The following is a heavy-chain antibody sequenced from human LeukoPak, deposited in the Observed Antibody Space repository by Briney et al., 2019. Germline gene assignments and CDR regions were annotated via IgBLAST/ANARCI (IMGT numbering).Heavy chain of an antibody. D-gene: IGHD3-22*01. V-gene: IGHV3-23*01. CDR2: IRSGGDTT. J-gene: IGHJ4*02. CDR1: GFTFSSSA. Sequence: GGSLRLSCAASGFTFSSSAMTWVRQAPGKGLEWVSAIRSGGDTTYYADAVKGRFTISRDNSKNTLFLQMNSLRAEDTAVYYCAKVRTTYYYDTSECFDYWGQGTLVTVSS. CDR3: AKVRTTYYYDTSECFDY.